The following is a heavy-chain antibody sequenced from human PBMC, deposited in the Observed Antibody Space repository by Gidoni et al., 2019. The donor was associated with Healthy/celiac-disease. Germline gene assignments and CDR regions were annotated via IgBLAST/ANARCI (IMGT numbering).Heavy chain of an antibody. CDR3: APSGVTIFGVVTDDAFDI. V-gene: IGHV4-39*01. Sequence: QLQLQESGTGLVKPSETLSLTCTVSGGSISSSSYYWGWIRQPPGKGLEWIGSIYYSGSTYYNPSLKSRVTISVDTSKNQFSLKLSSVTAADTAVYYCAPSGVTIFGVVTDDAFDIWGQGTMVTVSS. CDR2: IYYSGST. D-gene: IGHD3-3*01. CDR1: GGSISSSSYY. J-gene: IGHJ3*02.